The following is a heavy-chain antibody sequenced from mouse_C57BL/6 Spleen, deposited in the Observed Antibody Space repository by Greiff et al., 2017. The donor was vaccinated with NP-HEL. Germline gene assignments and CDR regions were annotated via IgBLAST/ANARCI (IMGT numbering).Heavy chain of an antibody. D-gene: IGHD2-1*01. CDR1: GYTFTSYW. CDR2: IDPSDSYT. J-gene: IGHJ2*01. Sequence: LQQPGAELVKPGASVKLSCKASGYTFTSYWMQWVKQRPGQGLEWIGEIDPSDSYTNYNQKFKGKATLTVDTSSSTAYMQLSSRTSEASAVYYCAREHGKGSFDYWGQGTTLTVSS. CDR3: AREHGKGSFDY. V-gene: IGHV1-50*01.